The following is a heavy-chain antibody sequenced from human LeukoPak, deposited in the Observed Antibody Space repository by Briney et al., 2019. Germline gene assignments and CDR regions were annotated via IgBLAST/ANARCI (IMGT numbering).Heavy chain of an antibody. CDR2: IYYSGST. Sequence: SETLSLTCTVSGGSISSSSYYWGWIRQPPGKGLEWIGSIYYSGSTYYNPSLKSRVTISVDTSKNQFSLKLSSVTAADTAVYYCARDLCSSTSCNNWFDPWGQGTLVTVSS. CDR1: GGSISSSSYY. J-gene: IGHJ5*02. D-gene: IGHD2-2*01. CDR3: ARDLCSSTSCNNWFDP. V-gene: IGHV4-39*07.